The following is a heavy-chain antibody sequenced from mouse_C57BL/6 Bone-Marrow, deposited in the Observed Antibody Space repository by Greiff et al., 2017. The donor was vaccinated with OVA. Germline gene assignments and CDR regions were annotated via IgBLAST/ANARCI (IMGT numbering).Heavy chain of an antibody. CDR3: AREGSYSYTFDY. CDR2: IDPSDSYT. V-gene: IGHV1-69*01. CDR1: GYTFTSYW. Sequence: VQLQQPGAELVMPGASVKLSCKASGYTFTSYWMHWVKQRPGQGLEWIGEIDPSDSYTNYNQKFKGKSTLTVDKSSSTAYMQLSSLTSEDSAVYYCAREGSYSYTFDYWGQGTTLTVSS. D-gene: IGHD1-1*02. J-gene: IGHJ2*01.